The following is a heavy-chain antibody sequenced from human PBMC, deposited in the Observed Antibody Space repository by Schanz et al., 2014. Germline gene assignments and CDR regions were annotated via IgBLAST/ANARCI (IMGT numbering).Heavy chain of an antibody. D-gene: IGHD2-2*01. CDR3: AKVAPAATYLDS. J-gene: IGHJ4*02. V-gene: IGHV3-21*04. CDR2: ISSGGRNI. CDR1: GFTFSDYG. Sequence: EVQVVESGGGLVQPGGSLRLSCAASGFTFSDYGMSWVRQAPGKGLEWVSSISSGGRNISYADSLKGRFTISRDNAKNSLFLQMNSLSAEDTAVYYCAKVAPAATYLDSWGLGTLVAVSS.